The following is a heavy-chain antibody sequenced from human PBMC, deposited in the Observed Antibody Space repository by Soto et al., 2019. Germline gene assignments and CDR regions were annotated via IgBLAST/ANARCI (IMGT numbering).Heavy chain of an antibody. CDR1: GGSISSYY. Sequence: SETLSLTCTVSGGSISSYYWSWIRQPPGKGLEWIGYIYYSGSTNYNPSLKSRVTISVDTSKNQFSLKLSSVTAADTAVYYCARDSGYDYFDAFDIWGQGTMVTVSS. CDR2: IYYSGST. D-gene: IGHD5-12*01. J-gene: IGHJ3*02. CDR3: ARDSGYDYFDAFDI. V-gene: IGHV4-59*01.